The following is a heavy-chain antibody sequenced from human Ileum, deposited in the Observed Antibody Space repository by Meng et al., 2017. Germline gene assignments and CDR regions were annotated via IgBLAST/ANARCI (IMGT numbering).Heavy chain of an antibody. D-gene: IGHD1-14*01. CDR1: GGTFRSYA. V-gene: IGHV1-69*06. CDR2: IIPIFGAA. Sequence: QVQLVEVGAEVKSPGSSLKVHCKASGGTFRSYAISWVRQAPGQGLGWMGGIIPIFGAANYAQKFQGRVTITADKSTSTAYMELSSLRSEDTAVYYCARNQNGYWGQGTLVTVSS. J-gene: IGHJ4*02. CDR3: ARNQNGY.